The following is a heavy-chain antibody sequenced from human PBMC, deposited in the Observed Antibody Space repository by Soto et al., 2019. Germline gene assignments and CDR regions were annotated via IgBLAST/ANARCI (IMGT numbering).Heavy chain of an antibody. CDR3: ARLKSGSYGIVDY. Sequence: PSETLSLTCTVSGGSISSSSYYWGWIRQPPGKGLEWIGSIYYSGSTYYNPSLKSRVTISVDTSKNQFSLKLSSVIAADTAVYYCARLKSGSYGIVDYWGQGTLVTVSS. D-gene: IGHD1-26*01. J-gene: IGHJ4*02. V-gene: IGHV4-39*01. CDR2: IYYSGST. CDR1: GGSISSSSYY.